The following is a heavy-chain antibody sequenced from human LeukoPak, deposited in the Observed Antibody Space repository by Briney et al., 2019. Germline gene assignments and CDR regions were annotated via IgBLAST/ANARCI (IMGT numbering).Heavy chain of an antibody. J-gene: IGHJ4*02. CDR3: ARDRGYSYGEDFDY. V-gene: IGHV3-21*01. D-gene: IGHD5-18*01. Sequence: GGSLRLSCAASGFTFSSYSMNWVRQAPGKGLEWVSSISSSSSYIYYADSVKGRFTISRDNAKNSLYLQMNSLRAEDTAVYYCARDRGYSYGEDFDYWGQGTLVTVSS. CDR1: GFTFSSYS. CDR2: ISSSSSYI.